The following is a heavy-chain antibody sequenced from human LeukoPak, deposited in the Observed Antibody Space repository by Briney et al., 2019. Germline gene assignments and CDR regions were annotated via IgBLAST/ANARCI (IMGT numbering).Heavy chain of an antibody. D-gene: IGHD5-12*01. V-gene: IGHV3-74*01. Sequence: PGGSLRLSCAASGFTFSNYWMHWVRQAPGKGLVWVSRVNSNGNSASYADSVKGRFTISRDNAKNTLYLQMNSLRVEDTAVYYCARGTYSGYDSSFDYWGQGTLVTVSS. CDR2: VNSNGNSA. CDR1: GFTFSNYW. J-gene: IGHJ4*02. CDR3: ARGTYSGYDSSFDY.